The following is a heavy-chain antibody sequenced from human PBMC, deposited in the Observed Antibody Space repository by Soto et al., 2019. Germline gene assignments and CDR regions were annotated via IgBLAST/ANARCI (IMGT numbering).Heavy chain of an antibody. CDR2: INPNSGGT. J-gene: IGHJ5*02. D-gene: IGHD6-13*01. CDR3: ARMGSIGQQLAHSWFDP. V-gene: IGHV1-2*04. Sequence: ASVKVSCKASGYILSTYYMHWVRQAPGQGLEWMGWINPNSGGTNYAQKFQGWVTMTRDTSISTAYMELSRLRSDDTAVYYCARMGSIGQQLAHSWFDPWGQGTLVTVSS. CDR1: GYILSTYY.